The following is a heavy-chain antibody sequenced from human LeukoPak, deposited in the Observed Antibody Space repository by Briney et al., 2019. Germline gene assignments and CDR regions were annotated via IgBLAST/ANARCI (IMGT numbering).Heavy chain of an antibody. V-gene: IGHV4-59*01. Sequence: TSETLSLTXTVSGGSISSYYWSWIRQPPGKGVEWIGYIYYSGSTNYNPSLKSRVTISVDTSKNQFSLKLSSVTAADTAVYYCAGRGRYSSGWYAYWGQGTLVTVSS. CDR1: GGSISSYY. J-gene: IGHJ4*02. CDR2: IYYSGST. CDR3: AGRGRYSSGWYAY. D-gene: IGHD6-19*01.